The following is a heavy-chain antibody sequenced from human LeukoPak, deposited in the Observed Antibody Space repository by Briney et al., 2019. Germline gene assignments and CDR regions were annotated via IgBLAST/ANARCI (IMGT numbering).Heavy chain of an antibody. CDR3: AGGGNLVWLRP. CDR1: GYSISSGYY. J-gene: IGHJ4*02. Sequence: SETLSLTCTVSGYSISSGYYWGWIRQPPGKGLEWIGSIYHSGSTYYNPSLKSRVTISVDTSKNQFSLKLSSVTAADTAVYYCAGGGNLVWLRPWGQGTLVTVSS. CDR2: IYHSGST. D-gene: IGHD5-12*01. V-gene: IGHV4-38-2*02.